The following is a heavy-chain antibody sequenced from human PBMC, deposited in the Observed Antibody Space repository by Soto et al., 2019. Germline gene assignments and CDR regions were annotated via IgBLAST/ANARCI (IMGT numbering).Heavy chain of an antibody. J-gene: IGHJ6*02. CDR1: GGTFRGYR. CDR2: INHSGST. Sequence: VDGGTFRGYRWSWIRQPLGNRLEWIGEINHSGSTNYHPSLESRVIISLETSKNQFSLILTCGSAADTSVYYSTRGLSSSAIFDHGYGMDVWGQGTRVTVSS. CDR3: TRGLSSSAIFDHGYGMDV. V-gene: IGHV4-34*01. D-gene: IGHD6-6*01.